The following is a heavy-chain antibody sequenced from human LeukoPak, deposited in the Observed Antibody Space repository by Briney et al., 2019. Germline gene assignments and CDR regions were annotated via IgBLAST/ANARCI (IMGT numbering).Heavy chain of an antibody. CDR1: GGSISSHF. D-gene: IGHD5-24*01. V-gene: IGHV4-59*11. Sequence: PSETLSLTCSVSGGSISSHFWTWIRQPPGKGLEWIGYVYYSGNTNYNPSLRSRVTISIDTSKNQFSLNLKSVTAADTAVYYCASVEMATRGAFDIWGQGTMVTVSS. J-gene: IGHJ3*02. CDR2: VYYSGNT. CDR3: ASVEMATRGAFDI.